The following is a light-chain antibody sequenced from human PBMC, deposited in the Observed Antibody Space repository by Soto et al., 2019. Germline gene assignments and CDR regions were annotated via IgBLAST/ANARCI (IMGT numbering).Light chain of an antibody. CDR2: VGTGGIVG. J-gene: IGLJ2*01. V-gene: IGLV9-49*01. CDR3: GADHGSGSHFVVI. CDR1: SGYSNYK. Sequence: QPVLTQPPSASASLGASVTLTCTLSSGYSNYKVDWYQQRPGKGPRFVMRVGTGGIVGSKGDGIPDRFSVLGSGLNRYLTIKKIQEEDESDYHCGADHGSGSHFVVIFGGGTKLTVL.